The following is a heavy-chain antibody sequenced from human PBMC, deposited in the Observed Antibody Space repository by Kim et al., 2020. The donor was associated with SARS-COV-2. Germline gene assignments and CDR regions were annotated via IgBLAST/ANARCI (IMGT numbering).Heavy chain of an antibody. J-gene: IGHJ4*02. Sequence: YNPSLKSRVTISIDTSKNQFSLKLTSVTAADTAVYYCARDRRSNYDLDYWGQGTLVTVSS. D-gene: IGHD4-4*01. CDR3: ARDRRSNYDLDY. V-gene: IGHV4-39*07.